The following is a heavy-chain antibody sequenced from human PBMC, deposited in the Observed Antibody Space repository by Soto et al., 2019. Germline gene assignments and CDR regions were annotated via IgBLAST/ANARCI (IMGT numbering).Heavy chain of an antibody. CDR2: IDYSGST. Sequence: SETLSLTCAVSVGSISTYNYYLGWILQPPGKGLEWIGSIDYSGSTYYNPSLKSRVTISVDASKNQFSLKVSSGTAADTAVYYCARRRTSYRMEVWGQGTTVTVSS. J-gene: IGHJ6*01. CDR1: VGSISTYNYY. CDR3: ARRRTSYRMEV. V-gene: IGHV4-39*01.